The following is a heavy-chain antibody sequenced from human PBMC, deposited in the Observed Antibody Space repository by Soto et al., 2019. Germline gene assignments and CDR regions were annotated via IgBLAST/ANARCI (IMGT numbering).Heavy chain of an antibody. J-gene: IGHJ5*02. Sequence: GGSLRLSCAASGFTFSSYAMSWVRQAPGKGLEWVSAISGSGGSTYYADSVKGRFTISRDNSKNTLYLQMNSLRAEDTAVYYCAKEGSYYDSSGYPINWFEPWGQGTLVTVSS. CDR2: ISGSGGST. V-gene: IGHV3-23*01. CDR1: GFTFSSYA. D-gene: IGHD3-22*01. CDR3: AKEGSYYDSSGYPINWFEP.